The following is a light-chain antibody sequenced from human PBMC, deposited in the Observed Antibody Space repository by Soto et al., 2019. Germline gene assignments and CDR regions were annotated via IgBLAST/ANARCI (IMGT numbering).Light chain of an antibody. CDR1: QTIDSW. J-gene: IGKJ1*01. CDR3: QQYHVSACT. V-gene: IGKV1-5*03. CDR2: KAP. Sequence: DIQMTQSPSTLSASVGDRVTITCRASQTIDSWLAWYQQRPGKPPNLLIYKAPTLPSGVPLRFSGSGSVTEFTRTINSLEPDDFAPYYCQQYHVSACTFGHGTQGEIK.